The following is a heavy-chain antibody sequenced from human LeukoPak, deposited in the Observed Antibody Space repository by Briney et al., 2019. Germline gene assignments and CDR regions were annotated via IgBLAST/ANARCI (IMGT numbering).Heavy chain of an antibody. J-gene: IGHJ5*02. Sequence: ASVKVSCKASGYTFTGYYMHWVRQAPGQGLEWMGWINPNSGGTNYAQKLQGRVTMTRDTSISTAYMELSRLRSDDTAVYYCARDPSASGDPDPWGQGTLVTVSS. V-gene: IGHV1-2*02. D-gene: IGHD3-10*01. CDR1: GYTFTGYY. CDR3: ARDPSASGDPDP. CDR2: INPNSGGT.